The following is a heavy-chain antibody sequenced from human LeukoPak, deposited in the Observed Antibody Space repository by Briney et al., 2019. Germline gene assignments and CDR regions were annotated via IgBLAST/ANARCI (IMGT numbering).Heavy chain of an antibody. J-gene: IGHJ3*02. CDR2: ISGSGNSA. Sequence: RGSLRLSCAASGFTFSNNAMNWVRQAPGRGLEWVSTISGSGNSAYYADSVRGRFTASRDNSKNTLYLQMNSLRAEDTAVYYCAKKDCSSTSCYTHEYNCNRLVDDAFEIWGQGTMVTVSS. D-gene: IGHD2-2*02. CDR3: AKKDCSSTSCYTHEYNCNRLVDDAFEI. CDR1: GFTFSNNA. V-gene: IGHV3-23*01.